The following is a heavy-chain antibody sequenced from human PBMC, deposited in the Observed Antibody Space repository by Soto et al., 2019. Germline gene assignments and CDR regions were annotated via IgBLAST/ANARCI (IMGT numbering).Heavy chain of an antibody. J-gene: IGHJ3*02. V-gene: IGHV4-59*01. CDR1: GGSISSYY. CDR3: ARYIVVVPAAIESGVWPDDAFDI. Sequence: PSETLSLTCTVSGGSISSYYWSWIRQPPGKGLEWIGYIYYSGSTNYNPSLKSRVTISVDTSKNQFSLKLSSVTAADTAVYYCARYIVVVPAAIESGVWPDDAFDIWGQGTMVTVS. CDR2: IYYSGST. D-gene: IGHD2-2*01.